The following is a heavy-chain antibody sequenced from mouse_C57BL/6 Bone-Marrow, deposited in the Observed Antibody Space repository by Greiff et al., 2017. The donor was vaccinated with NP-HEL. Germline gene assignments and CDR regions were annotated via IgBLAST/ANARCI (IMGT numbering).Heavy chain of an antibody. D-gene: IGHD2-5*01. Sequence: QVQLQQSGPELVKPGASVKISCKASGYAFSSSWMNWVKQRPGKGLEWIGRIYPGDGDTNYNGKFKGKATLTADKSSSTAYMQLSSLTSEDSAVYFCAREGYSNYEDYAMDYWGQGTSVTVSS. V-gene: IGHV1-82*01. CDR2: IYPGDGDT. CDR3: AREGYSNYEDYAMDY. J-gene: IGHJ4*01. CDR1: GYAFSSSW.